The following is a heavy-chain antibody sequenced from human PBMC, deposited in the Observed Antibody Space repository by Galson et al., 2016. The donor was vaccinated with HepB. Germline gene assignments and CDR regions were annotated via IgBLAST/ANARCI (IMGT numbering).Heavy chain of an antibody. D-gene: IGHD3-10*01. CDR3: ARETDYNVHSFDY. Sequence: SLRLSCAASGFTFSSYAMSWVRQAPGKGLEWVSTVSGSGGSSYYADSVKGRFTISRDNSKNTLYLQMHSMRAEETAVYFCARETDYNVHSFDYWGQGTLVTVSS. CDR1: GFTFSSYA. V-gene: IGHV3-23*01. CDR2: VSGSGGSS. J-gene: IGHJ4*02.